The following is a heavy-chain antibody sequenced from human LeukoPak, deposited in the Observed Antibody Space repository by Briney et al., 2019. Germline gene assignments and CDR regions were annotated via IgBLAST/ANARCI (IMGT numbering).Heavy chain of an antibody. CDR3: ARVSGCYDFWSGYCDYYYMDV. D-gene: IGHD3-3*01. Sequence: NASETLSLTCTVSGGSISSGGYYWSWIRQPPGKGLEWIGYIYHSGSTYYNPSLKSRVTISVDRSKNQFSLKLSSVTAADTAVYYCARVSGCYDFWSGYCDYYYMDVWGKGTTVTVSS. V-gene: IGHV4-30-2*01. J-gene: IGHJ6*03. CDR2: IYHSGST. CDR1: GGSISSGGYY.